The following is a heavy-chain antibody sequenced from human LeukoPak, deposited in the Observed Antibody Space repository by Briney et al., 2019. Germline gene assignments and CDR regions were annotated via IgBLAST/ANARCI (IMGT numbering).Heavy chain of an antibody. V-gene: IGHV1-8*01. CDR3: ARDFDCSGGSCYKGFDY. CDR2: MNPNSGNT. D-gene: IGHD2-15*01. J-gene: IGHJ4*02. Sequence: ASVKVSCKASGYTFTSYDINWVRQATGQGLEWMGWMNPNSGNTGYAQKFQGRVTMTRNTSISTAYMELRSLRSGDTAVYYCARDFDCSGGSCYKGFDYWGQGTLVTVSS. CDR1: GYTFTSYD.